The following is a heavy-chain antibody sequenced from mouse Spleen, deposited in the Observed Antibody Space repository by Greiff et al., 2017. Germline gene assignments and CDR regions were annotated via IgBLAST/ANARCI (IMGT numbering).Heavy chain of an antibody. V-gene: IGHV1-15*01. J-gene: IGHJ3*01. Sequence: VQLQQSGAELVRPGASVTLSCKASGYTFTDYEMHWVKQTPVHGLEWIGAIDPETGGTAYNQKFKGKAILTADKSSSTAYMELRSLSSEYSAVQYCTRGGYYGSSPYWRQGTLVTVST. CDR2: IDPETGGT. CDR3: TRGGYYGSSPY. D-gene: IGHD1-1*01. CDR1: GYTFTDYE.